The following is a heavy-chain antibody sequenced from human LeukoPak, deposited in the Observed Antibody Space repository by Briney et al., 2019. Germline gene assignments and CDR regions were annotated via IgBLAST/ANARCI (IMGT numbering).Heavy chain of an antibody. Sequence: GASVKVSCKASGYTFTNYGISWVRQAPGQGLEWMAWTSAYNGDTRYAQKFQGRVILTTETSTTTAYMELRNLRSDDTAVYYCARDACVSCGGDCCHDPWGQGTLVTVSS. J-gene: IGHJ5*02. CDR2: TSAYNGDT. CDR1: GYTFTNYG. V-gene: IGHV1-18*01. CDR3: ARDACVSCGGDCCHDP. D-gene: IGHD2-21*02.